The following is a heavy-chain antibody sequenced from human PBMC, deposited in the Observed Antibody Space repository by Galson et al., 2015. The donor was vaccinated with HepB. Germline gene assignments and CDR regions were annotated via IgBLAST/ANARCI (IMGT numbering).Heavy chain of an antibody. J-gene: IGHJ3*02. CDR1: EFNFSDDS. Sequence: SLRLPCAASEFNFSDDSMNWVRQAPGKGLEWVAAIDSGSKHLYYSHSVRGRFTITRENYKNSLFLQMSNLRAEDTVVYHCETPVYSGPGCYQRNDGFEIWGQGTIVAVSS. CDR2: IDSGSKHL. V-gene: IGHV3-21*01. CDR3: ETPVYSGPGCYQRNDGFEI. D-gene: IGHD1-26*01.